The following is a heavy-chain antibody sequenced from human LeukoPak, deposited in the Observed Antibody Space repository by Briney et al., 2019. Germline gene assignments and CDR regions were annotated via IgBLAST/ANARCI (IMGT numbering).Heavy chain of an antibody. CDR2: IYPGDSDT. Sequence: GESLKISCKASGYSFTNWIGWVRQVPGKGLEWMGIIYPGDSDTRYSPSFQGQVTVSADKSISTAYLQWSSLKASDTAMYYCARLGGLYYYYYMDVWGKGTTVTVSS. CDR3: ARLGGLYYYYYMDV. CDR1: GYSFTNW. V-gene: IGHV5-51*01. D-gene: IGHD3-16*01. J-gene: IGHJ6*03.